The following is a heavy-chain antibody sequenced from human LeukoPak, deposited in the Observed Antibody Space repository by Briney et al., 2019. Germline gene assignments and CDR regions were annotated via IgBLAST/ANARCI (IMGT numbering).Heavy chain of an antibody. J-gene: IGHJ4*02. V-gene: IGHV4-39*07. CDR3: ARGKRLSSYCSGGSCYSGSGARFDY. D-gene: IGHD2-15*01. Sequence: SETLSLTCTVSGGPISSTSYYWGWIRQPPGKGLEWIGSIYYSGSTYYNPSLKSRVTISVDTSKNQFSLKLSSVTAADTAVYYCARGKRLSSYCSGGSCYSGSGARFDYWGQGTLVTVSS. CDR1: GGPISSTSYY. CDR2: IYYSGST.